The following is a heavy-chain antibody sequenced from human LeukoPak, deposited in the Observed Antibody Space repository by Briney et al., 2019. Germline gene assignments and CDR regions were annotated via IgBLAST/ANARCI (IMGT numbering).Heavy chain of an antibody. J-gene: IGHJ4*02. V-gene: IGHV1-2*02. Sequence: VKVSCKASGYTFTGYYMHWVRQAPGQGLEWMGWINPNSGGTNYAQKFQGRVTMTRDTSISTAYMELSRLRSDDTAVYYCARAPWDDCSSTSCYSLPYYFDYWGQGTLVTVSS. CDR1: GYTFTGYY. CDR2: INPNSGGT. CDR3: ARAPWDDCSSTSCYSLPYYFDY. D-gene: IGHD2-2*01.